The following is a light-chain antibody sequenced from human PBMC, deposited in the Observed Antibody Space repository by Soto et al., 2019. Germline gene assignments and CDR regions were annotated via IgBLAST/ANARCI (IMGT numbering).Light chain of an antibody. CDR1: QSLLNSNGYNY. CDR2: LGS. V-gene: IGKV2-28*01. J-gene: IGKJ1*01. Sequence: DIVMTQSPLSLAVTPGEPASISCRSSQSLLNSNGYNYLDWYLQKPGQSPQLLIYLGSTRASGVPDRFSGSESGTDFTLKISRVEAEDVGVYYCMQARQNSWTFGQGTKVEIK. CDR3: MQARQNSWT.